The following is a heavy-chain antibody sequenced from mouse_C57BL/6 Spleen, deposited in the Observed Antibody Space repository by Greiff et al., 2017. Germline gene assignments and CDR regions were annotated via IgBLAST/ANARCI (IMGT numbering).Heavy chain of an antibody. D-gene: IGHD1-1*01. CDR3: ARNQKDGSSQAWFAY. CDR2: IWTGGGT. J-gene: IGHJ3*01. CDR1: GFSLTSYA. V-gene: IGHV2-9-1*01. Sequence: VMLVESGPGLVAPSQSLSITCTVSGFSLTSYAISWVRQPPGKGLEWLGVIWTGGGTNYNSALKSRLSISKDNSKSQVFLKMNSLQTDDTARYYCARNQKDGSSQAWFAYWGQGTLVTVSA.